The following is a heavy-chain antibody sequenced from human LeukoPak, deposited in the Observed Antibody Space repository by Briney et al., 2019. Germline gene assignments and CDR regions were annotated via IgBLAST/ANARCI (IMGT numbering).Heavy chain of an antibody. D-gene: IGHD6-13*01. CDR3: AKHVQDRAAAAAYLYYFDY. V-gene: IGHV3-23*01. J-gene: IGHJ4*02. CDR2: ISGSGGST. Sequence: PGGSLRLSCAASGFTFSSYAMSWVRQAPGKGLEWVSAISGSGGSTYYADSVKGRFTISRDNSKNTLYLQMNSLRAEDTAVYYCAKHVQDRAAAAAYLYYFDYWGQGTLVTVSS. CDR1: GFTFSSYA.